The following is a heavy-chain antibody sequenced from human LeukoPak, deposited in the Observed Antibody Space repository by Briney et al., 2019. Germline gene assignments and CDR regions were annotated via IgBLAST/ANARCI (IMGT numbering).Heavy chain of an antibody. Sequence: GGSLRLSCAASGFTFSDYYMTWIRQAPGKGLEWVSYISSSGSTTHYADSVKGRFTISRDNAKNSLYVQMNNLRAEDTAVYYCARVPRSGGSIDYWGQGTLATVSS. CDR2: ISSSGSTT. V-gene: IGHV3-11*01. CDR3: ARVPRSGGSIDY. J-gene: IGHJ4*02. D-gene: IGHD6-19*01. CDR1: GFTFSDYY.